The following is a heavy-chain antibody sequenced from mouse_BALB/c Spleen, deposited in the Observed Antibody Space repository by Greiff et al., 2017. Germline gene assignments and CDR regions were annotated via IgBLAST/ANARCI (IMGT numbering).Heavy chain of an antibody. CDR2: IYPGDGST. CDR1: GYAFSSYW. Sequence: VQLQQSGAELVRPGSSVKISCKASGYAFSSYWMNWVKQRPGQGLEWIGQIYPGDGSTKYNEKFKGKATLTADKSSSTAYMQLSSLTSENSAVYFCARSGPYAMDYWGQGTSVTVSS. CDR3: ARSGPYAMDY. V-gene: IGHV1-80*01. D-gene: IGHD3-2*02. J-gene: IGHJ4*01.